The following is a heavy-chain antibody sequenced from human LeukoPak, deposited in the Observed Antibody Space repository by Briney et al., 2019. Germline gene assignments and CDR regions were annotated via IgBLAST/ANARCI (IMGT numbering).Heavy chain of an antibody. J-gene: IGHJ4*02. Sequence: SETLSLTCAISGGSFSNGYWRSWVRQYPGKGLEFIGQISRIGTTNYNPSLRSRVSISMDKSQNLFSLNLTSVTAADTAVYYCAREKTSGDLDYWGQGTLVTVSS. V-gene: IGHV4-4*02. CDR1: GGSFSNGYW. CDR2: ISRIGTT. D-gene: IGHD7-27*01. CDR3: AREKTSGDLDY.